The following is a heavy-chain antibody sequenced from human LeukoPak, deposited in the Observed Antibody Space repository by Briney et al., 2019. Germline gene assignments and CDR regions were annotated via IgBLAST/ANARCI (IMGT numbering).Heavy chain of an antibody. Sequence: PSETLSLTCTVSGGSISSYYWSWIRQSPGKGLEWIGYIYYSGSTNYNPSLKSRVTISVDTSKNQFSLKLSSMTAADTAVYYCAGGRHYAYFDYWGQGTLATVSS. CDR3: AGGRHYAYFDY. CDR1: GGSISSYY. CDR2: IYYSGST. V-gene: IGHV4-59*01. D-gene: IGHD3-16*01. J-gene: IGHJ4*02.